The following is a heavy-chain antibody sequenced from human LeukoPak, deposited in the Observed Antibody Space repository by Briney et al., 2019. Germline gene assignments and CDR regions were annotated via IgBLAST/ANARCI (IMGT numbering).Heavy chain of an antibody. CDR3: ARGAGYCSGGSCYYYGMDV. CDR1: GGSFSGYY. D-gene: IGHD2-15*01. V-gene: IGHV4-34*01. CDR2: INHSGST. Sequence: SGTLSLTCAVYGGSFSGYYWSWIRQPPGKGLEWIGEINHSGSTNYNPSLKSRVTISVDTSKNQFSLKLSSVTAADTAVYYCARGAGYCSGGSCYYYGMDVWGKGTTVTVSS. J-gene: IGHJ6*04.